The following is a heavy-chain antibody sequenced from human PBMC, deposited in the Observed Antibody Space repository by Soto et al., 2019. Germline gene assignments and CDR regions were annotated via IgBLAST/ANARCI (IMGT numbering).Heavy chain of an antibody. V-gene: IGHV3-23*01. D-gene: IGHD1-26*01. J-gene: IGHJ6*02. CDR3: AKGKPFVGANIFGMDG. CDR2: ISGSSGST. Sequence: EVQLLESGGGLVQPGGSLRLSCVASGFTFSSYAMTWVRQAPGKGLEWVSGISGSSGSTNYGNSVKGRFTISRDNSKKTLYLQMNRLRADDTAVYYCAKGKPFVGANIFGMDGWGPGTTVSVS. CDR1: GFTFSSYA.